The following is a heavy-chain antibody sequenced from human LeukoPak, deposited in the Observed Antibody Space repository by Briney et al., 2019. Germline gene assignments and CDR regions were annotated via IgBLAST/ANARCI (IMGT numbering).Heavy chain of an antibody. CDR1: GFTFSNYE. Sequence: GGSLRLSCAASGFTFSNYEMHWVRQAPGKGLEWGSYISSSGSTIYYADSVKGRFTISRDNVKNFLFLQMNSLRAEDTALYYCARDRGGCYMYLQHWGQGTLVTVSS. CDR3: ARDRGGCYMYLQH. J-gene: IGHJ1*01. V-gene: IGHV3-48*03. D-gene: IGHD1-26*01. CDR2: ISSSGSTI.